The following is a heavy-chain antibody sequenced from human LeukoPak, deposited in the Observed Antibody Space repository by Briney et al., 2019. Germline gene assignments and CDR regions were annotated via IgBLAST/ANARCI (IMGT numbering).Heavy chain of an antibody. V-gene: IGHV5-51*01. CDR1: GYTFSSYW. CDR2: IYPGDSDT. CDR3: ARQNDFRLDY. J-gene: IGHJ4*02. Sequence: KPGESLRLSCTGSGYTFSSYWIGWVSQMAGKGMELMGIIYPGDSDTRYSPSLQGQVTISVDTSIGTAYLQWSSLKASDTAIYYCARQNDFRLDYWGQGTLVTVSS. D-gene: IGHD3-3*01.